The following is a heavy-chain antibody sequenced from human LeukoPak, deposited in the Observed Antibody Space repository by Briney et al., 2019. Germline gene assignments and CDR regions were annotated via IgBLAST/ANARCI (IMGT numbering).Heavy chain of an antibody. D-gene: IGHD5-18*01. J-gene: IGHJ4*02. CDR1: GYNFIGYY. CDR2: LIPNSGDT. Sequence: GASVEVSCKASGYNFIGYYMHWVRQAPGQGLEWMGRLIPNSGDTTYGQKFQGRVAVTRDTSINTVYMELSRLTFDDTAVYYCAREDSYSYFDHWGQGTRVTVSS. V-gene: IGHV1-2*06. CDR3: AREDSYSYFDH.